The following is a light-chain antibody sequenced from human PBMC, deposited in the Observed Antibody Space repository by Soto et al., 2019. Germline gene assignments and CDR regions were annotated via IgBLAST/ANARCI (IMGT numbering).Light chain of an antibody. V-gene: IGLV3-21*04. CDR1: NIGTKS. Sequence: SYELTQPPSVSVAPGQTASISCGGDNIGTKSVHWYQQKPGQAPVLVIFYDSDRPSGIPERFSGSNSGNTATLTISRVEAGDEADYYCQVWDSSSDHLYVFGTGTKVTVL. CDR3: QVWDSSSDHLYV. J-gene: IGLJ1*01. CDR2: YDS.